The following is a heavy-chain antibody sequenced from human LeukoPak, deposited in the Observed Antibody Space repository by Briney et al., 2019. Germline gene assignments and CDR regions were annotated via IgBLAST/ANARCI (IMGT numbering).Heavy chain of an antibody. D-gene: IGHD4-17*01. J-gene: IGHJ6*02. V-gene: IGHV4-34*01. CDR1: GGSSSGYY. CDR2: INHSGST. CDR3: ARGKVTTYSHYYYGMDV. Sequence: SETLSLTCAVYGGSSSGYYWSWIRQPPGKGLEWIGEINHSGSTNHNPSLKSRVTISVDTSKNQFSLKLSSVTAADTAVYYCARGKVTTYSHYYYGMDVWGQGTTVTVSS.